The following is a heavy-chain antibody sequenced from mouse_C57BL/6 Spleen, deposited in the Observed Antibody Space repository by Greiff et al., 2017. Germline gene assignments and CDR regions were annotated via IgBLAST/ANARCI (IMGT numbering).Heavy chain of an antibody. V-gene: IGHV2-5*01. J-gene: IGHJ1*03. CDR3: AKAHYYDYDDWYFEV. Sequence: QVQLKQSGPGLVQPSQSLSITCTVSGFSLTSYGVHWVRQSPGKGLEWLGVIWRGGSTDYNAAFMSRLSITKDNSKSQVFFKMNSLQADDTAIYYCAKAHYYDYDDWYFEVWGTGTTVTVSS. CDR1: GFSLTSYG. CDR2: IWRGGST. D-gene: IGHD2-4*01.